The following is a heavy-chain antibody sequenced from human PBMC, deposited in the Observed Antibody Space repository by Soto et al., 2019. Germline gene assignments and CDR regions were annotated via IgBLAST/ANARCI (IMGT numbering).Heavy chain of an antibody. CDR1: GYSVSRSR. D-gene: IGHD4-17*01. CDR3: AREGLRFPGAYYYYGMDV. J-gene: IGHJ6*02. V-gene: IGHV5-10-1*01. CDR2: IDPSDSYT. Sequence: SLQISGERPGYSVSRSRSSWERQMPGKGLEWMGRIDPSDSYTNYSPSFQGHVTISADKSISTAYLQWSSLKASDTAMYYCAREGLRFPGAYYYYGMDVWGQGTTVTVS.